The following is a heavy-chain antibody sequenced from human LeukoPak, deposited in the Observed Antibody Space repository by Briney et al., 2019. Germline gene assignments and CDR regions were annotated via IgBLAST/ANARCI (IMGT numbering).Heavy chain of an antibody. J-gene: IGHJ5*01. CDR2: IYTTGRT. CDR1: GGSINSGSYF. Sequence: SETLSLTCTVSGGSINSGSYFWTWIRQPAGQPAGKGLEWIGRIYTTGRTSYNPSIGSRVTISADMSKNQFSLHLTAVTAADTAVYFCARAYYWVDSWGQGTLVTDSS. D-gene: IGHD2-21*01. CDR3: ARAYYWVDS. V-gene: IGHV4-61*02.